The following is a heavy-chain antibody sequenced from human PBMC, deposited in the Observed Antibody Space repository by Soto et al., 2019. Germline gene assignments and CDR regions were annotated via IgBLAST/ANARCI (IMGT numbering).Heavy chain of an antibody. V-gene: IGHV4-34*01. CDR3: ARETYHYDSDAYKKTLVFDS. J-gene: IGHJ4*02. Sequence: SETLSLTCDVYGGSCSGYFWGWIRQSPEKGLEWIGEISHTGATNYNASFKSRVIISLDSSKNQFSLRLNSVTAADTGVYFCARETYHYDSDAYKKTLVFDSWGPGTLVPVSS. D-gene: IGHD3-22*01. CDR1: GGSCSGYF. CDR2: ISHTGAT.